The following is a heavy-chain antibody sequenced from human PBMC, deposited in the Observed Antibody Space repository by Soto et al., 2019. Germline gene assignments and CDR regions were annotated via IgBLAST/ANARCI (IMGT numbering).Heavy chain of an antibody. CDR3: AREAVYCGGDCYSNFDY. V-gene: IGHV3-7*01. CDR1: GLTFSSYW. Sequence: EVQLVESGGALVQPGGSLRLSCAASGLTFSSYWISWVRQAPGKGLEWVANIKQDGSEKYYVDSVKGRFTISRDNAKNSLYLQMNSLRAKDTAVYYCAREAVYCGGDCYSNFDYWGQGTLVTVSS. CDR2: IKQDGSEK. D-gene: IGHD2-21*02. J-gene: IGHJ4*02.